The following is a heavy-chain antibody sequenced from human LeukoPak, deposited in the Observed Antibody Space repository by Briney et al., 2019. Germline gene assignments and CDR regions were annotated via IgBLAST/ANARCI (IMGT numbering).Heavy chain of an antibody. V-gene: IGHV4-59*01. J-gene: IGHJ4*02. CDR1: DDSISGYY. CDR2: IFYSGST. D-gene: IGHD5-18*01. Sequence: SETLSLTCTVSDDSISGYYWSWIRQPPGKGLEWIGFIFYSGSTNYNPSFRSRVTLSVDTSKNQFSLKLSSVTAADTAVYYCAREKFPGYNYGTFDYWGQGTLVTVYS. CDR3: AREKFPGYNYGTFDY.